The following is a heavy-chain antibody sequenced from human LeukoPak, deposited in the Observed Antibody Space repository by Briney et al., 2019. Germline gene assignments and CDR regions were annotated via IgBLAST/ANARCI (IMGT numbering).Heavy chain of an antibody. CDR2: IYYTGST. J-gene: IGHJ4*02. CDR1: GGSISSLY. CDR3: ARDYGDYVLSY. D-gene: IGHD4-17*01. V-gene: IGHV4-59*12. Sequence: SETLSLTCSVSGGSISSLYWSWIRQPPGKGLEWIGYIYYTGSTNYNPSLKSRVTMFVDMSKNQFSLRLSSVTAADTAVYYCARDYGDYVLSYWGQGTLVTVSS.